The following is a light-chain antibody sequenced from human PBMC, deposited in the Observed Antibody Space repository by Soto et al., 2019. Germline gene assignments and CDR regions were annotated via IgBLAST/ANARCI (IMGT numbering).Light chain of an antibody. Sequence: QMTQSPSTLSGSVGARVTITCRASQTISSWLAWYQQKQGKAPRLLIYDASSLESGVPSRFSGSGSGTELTITISSLQADDGATYYCQQYFTYSRTFGQGTKVDIK. V-gene: IGKV1-5*01. J-gene: IGKJ2*01. CDR2: DAS. CDR3: QQYFTYSRT. CDR1: QTISSW.